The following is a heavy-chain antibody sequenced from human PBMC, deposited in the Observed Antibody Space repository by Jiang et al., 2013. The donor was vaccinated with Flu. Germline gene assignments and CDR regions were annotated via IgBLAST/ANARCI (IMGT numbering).Heavy chain of an antibody. Sequence: LLKPSETLSLTCAVYGGSFSGYYWSWIRQPPGKGLGWIGEINHSGSTNYNPSLKSRVTISVDTSKNQFSLKLSSVTAADTAVYYCARGKVVGAAAGFLGFGVLVYWGQGTLVTVSS. CDR3: ARGKVVGAAAGFLGFGVLVY. V-gene: IGHV4-34*01. J-gene: IGHJ4*02. D-gene: IGHD6-13*01. CDR2: INHSGST. CDR1: GGSFSGYY.